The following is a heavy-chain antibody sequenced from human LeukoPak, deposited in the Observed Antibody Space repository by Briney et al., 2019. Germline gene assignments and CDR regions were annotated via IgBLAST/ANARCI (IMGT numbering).Heavy chain of an antibody. CDR1: GFTFSSHR. CDR2: IKKDGSEK. D-gene: IGHD5-18*01. V-gene: IGHV3-7*01. J-gene: IGHJ4*02. Sequence: GGSLRLSCAASGFTFSSHRMSWVRQAPGKGLEWVANIKKDGSEKYYVDSVKGRFTISRDNAKTSLYLQMNSLRAEDTAVYYRARDLSGITGYTYGRGIDYWGQGTLVTVSS. CDR3: ARDLSGITGYTYGRGIDY.